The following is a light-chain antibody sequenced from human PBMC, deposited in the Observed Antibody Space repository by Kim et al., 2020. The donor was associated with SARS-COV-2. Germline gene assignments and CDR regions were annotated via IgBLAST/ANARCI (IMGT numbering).Light chain of an antibody. CDR3: QAWDSSPG. J-gene: IGLJ3*02. CDR2: QDR. V-gene: IGLV3-1*01. CDR1: KLGDKY. Sequence: SYELTQPPSVSVSPGQTASITCSGDKLGDKYACWYQQKPGQSPVLVIYQDRKRPSGIPERFSGSNSGNTATLTISGTQAMDEADYYCQAWDSSPGFGGGT.